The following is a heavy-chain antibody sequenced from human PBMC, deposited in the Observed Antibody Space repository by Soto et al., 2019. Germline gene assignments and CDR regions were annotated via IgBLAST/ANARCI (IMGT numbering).Heavy chain of an antibody. D-gene: IGHD1-26*01. CDR2: VNWNGGST. CDR1: GFTFDDYG. CDR3: VRGASLNFDY. J-gene: IGHJ4*02. V-gene: IGHV3-20*03. Sequence: EVQLVESGGGVLRPGGSLRLSFAASGFTFDDYGMSWARQSPGKGLEWVSGVNWNGGSTGYADSVKGRFTISRDNAKNSLYLQMNSLRAEDTAFSYCVRGASLNFDYWGQGTLVTVSS.